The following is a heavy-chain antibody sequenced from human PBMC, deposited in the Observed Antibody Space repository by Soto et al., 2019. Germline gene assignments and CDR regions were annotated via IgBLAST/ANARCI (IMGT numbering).Heavy chain of an antibody. Sequence: GASVKVSCKASGYSFKDHYMHWVRQAPGRGLEWVGITNPSGGHTNYAQQFRGRVAMTRDTSTSTAYMELRSLRSEDTAVYFCARISCKGGSCYFDFDHWGQGTLVTVSS. V-gene: IGHV1-46*02. J-gene: IGHJ4*02. CDR2: TNPSGGHT. CDR3: ARISCKGGSCYFDFDH. D-gene: IGHD2-15*01. CDR1: GYSFKDHY.